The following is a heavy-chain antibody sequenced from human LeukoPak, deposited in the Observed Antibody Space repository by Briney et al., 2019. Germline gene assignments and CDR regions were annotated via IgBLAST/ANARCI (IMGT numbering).Heavy chain of an antibody. Sequence: GASVKVSCKASGGTFSSYAISWVRQAPGQGLEWMGRIIPILGIANYAQKFQGRVTITADKSTSTAYMELSSLRSEDTAVYYCARDHGVVTPFDYWGQGTLVTVSS. V-gene: IGHV1-69*04. D-gene: IGHD4-23*01. J-gene: IGHJ4*02. CDR2: IIPILGIA. CDR3: ARDHGVVTPFDY. CDR1: GGTFSSYA.